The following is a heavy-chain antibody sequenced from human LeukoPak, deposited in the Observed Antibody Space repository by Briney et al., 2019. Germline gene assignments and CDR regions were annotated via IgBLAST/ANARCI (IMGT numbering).Heavy chain of an antibody. CDR3: ARDGAPEWQQLLGYFDL. V-gene: IGHV3-7*01. J-gene: IGHJ2*01. CDR1: GFTFSSYW. D-gene: IGHD6-13*01. Sequence: GGSLRLSCAASGFTFSSYWMSWVRQAPGKGLEWVANIKQDGSEKYYVDSVKGRFTISRDNAKNSLYLQMNSLRAEDTAVYYCARDGAPEWQQLLGYFDLWGRGTLVTVSS. CDR2: IKQDGSEK.